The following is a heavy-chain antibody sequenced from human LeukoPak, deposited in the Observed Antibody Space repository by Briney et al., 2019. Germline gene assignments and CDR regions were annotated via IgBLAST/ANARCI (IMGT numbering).Heavy chain of an antibody. V-gene: IGHV3-23*01. CDR2: ISGSGGST. CDR3: AKGRVRGVIITEYYFDY. CDR1: GFTFSSYG. Sequence: GGSLRLSCAASGFTFSSYGMSWVRQAPGKGLEWVSAISGSGGSTYYADSVKGRFTISRDNSKNTLYLQMNSLRAEDTAVYYCAKGRVRGVIITEYYFDYWGQGTLVTVSS. D-gene: IGHD3-10*01. J-gene: IGHJ4*02.